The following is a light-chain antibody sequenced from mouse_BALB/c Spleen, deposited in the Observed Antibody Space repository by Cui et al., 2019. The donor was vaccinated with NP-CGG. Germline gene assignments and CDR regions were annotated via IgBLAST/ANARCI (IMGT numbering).Light chain of an antibody. CDR1: TGAVTTSNY. CDR3: ALWYSNHWV. Sequence: QAVLTQESAPTTSPGETVTLPCRSSTGAVTTSNYANWVQEKPDHLFTGLIGGTNNRAPGVPARFSGSLIGDKAALTITGAQTEDEAIYFCALWYSNHWVFGGGTKLTVL. J-gene: IGLJ1*01. CDR2: GTN. V-gene: IGLV1*01.